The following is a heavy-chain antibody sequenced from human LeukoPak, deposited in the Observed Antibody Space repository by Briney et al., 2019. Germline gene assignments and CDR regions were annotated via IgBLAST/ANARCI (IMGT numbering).Heavy chain of an antibody. CDR1: GFTFNTFD. J-gene: IGHJ4*02. V-gene: IGHV3-48*03. CDR2: ISGSGNTM. Sequence: GGSLRLSCAASGFTFNTFDMNWVRQAPGKGPEWFSYISGSGNTMYYADSVKGRFTISRDNAKNPLYLQMNSLRAEDTAVYYCARCSGVSCFAPYFDYWGQGALVTVSS. CDR3: ARCSGVSCFAPYFDY. D-gene: IGHD2-15*01.